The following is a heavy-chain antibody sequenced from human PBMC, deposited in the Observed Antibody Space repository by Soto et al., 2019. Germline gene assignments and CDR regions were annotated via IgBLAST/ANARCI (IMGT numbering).Heavy chain of an antibody. CDR1: GYT. CDR2: TYHSGNP. V-gene: IGHV4-30-2*05. CDR3: ATMGTPATRLYFFHY. J-gene: IGHJ4*02. Sequence: GYTWACILQPPNKPLEWIGHTYHSGNPYYNPSLKSRVTISVDTSKNQFSLNLSFVTAADTAVYYCATMGTPATRLYFFHYWGQGTLVTVS. D-gene: IGHD1-1*01.